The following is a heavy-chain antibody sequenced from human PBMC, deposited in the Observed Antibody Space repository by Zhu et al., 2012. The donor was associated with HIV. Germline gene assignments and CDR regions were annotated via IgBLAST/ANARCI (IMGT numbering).Heavy chain of an antibody. Sequence: QVQLQESGPGLVKPSQTLSLTCTVSGGSISSGDYYWSWIRQPPGKGLEWIGYIYYSGSTYYNPSLKSRVTISVDTSKNQFSLKLSSVTAADTAVYYCARVIAAATHPNWFDPWGQGTLVTVSS. CDR2: IYYSGST. V-gene: IGHV4-30-4*08. D-gene: IGHD6-13*01. CDR1: GGSISSGDYY. CDR3: ARVIAAATHPNWFDP. J-gene: IGHJ5*02.